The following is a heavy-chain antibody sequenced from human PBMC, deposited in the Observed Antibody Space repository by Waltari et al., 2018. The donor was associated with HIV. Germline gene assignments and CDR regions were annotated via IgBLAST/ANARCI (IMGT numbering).Heavy chain of an antibody. CDR2: IYYSGGT. CDR3: ARPIVVGALGYGMDV. V-gene: IGHV4-39*01. J-gene: IGHJ6*02. D-gene: IGHD2-2*01. Sequence: QLQLQESGPGLVKPSETLSLTCTVSGGSISSSSYYWGWIRQPPGKGLAGIGSIYYSGGTYYNPSLDSLVTISVDTSKNQCSLKLSSVTAADTAVYYCARPIVVGALGYGMDVWGQGTTVTVSS. CDR1: GGSISSSSYY.